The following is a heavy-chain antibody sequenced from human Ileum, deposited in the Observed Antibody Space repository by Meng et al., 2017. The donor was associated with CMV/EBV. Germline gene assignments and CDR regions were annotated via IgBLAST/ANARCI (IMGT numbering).Heavy chain of an antibody. V-gene: IGHV1-3*04. J-gene: IGHJ4*02. CDR1: GYTFTSYG. CDR2: INTDNGDT. Sequence: QVQRVQSGAAVRKPGASVKVSCKASGYTFTSYGMHWVRQAPGQRLEWMGWINTDNGDTGYSQKFQGRVTITRDTSANTVYMDLSSLRSEDTSVYYCAREIHNSGNWDYWGQGTLVTVSS. CDR3: AREIHNSGNWDY. D-gene: IGHD3-10*01.